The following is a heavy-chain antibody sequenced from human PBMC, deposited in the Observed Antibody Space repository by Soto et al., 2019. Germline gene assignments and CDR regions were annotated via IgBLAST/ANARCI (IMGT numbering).Heavy chain of an antibody. V-gene: IGHV3-23*01. J-gene: IGHJ4*02. CDR1: GFSFDNYA. CDR2: ISGNGIST. D-gene: IGHD6-13*01. CDR3: ASNWYGVMFCDN. Sequence: EVQLLESGGGLVQPGGCLRLSCAVSGFSFDNYARSWVRQAPGQGLEWVSGISGNGISTYYRDSVKGRFTISRDNSKNTLYMQMHSMIAEDTAVYYCASNWYGVMFCDNWGKGPMVTVSS.